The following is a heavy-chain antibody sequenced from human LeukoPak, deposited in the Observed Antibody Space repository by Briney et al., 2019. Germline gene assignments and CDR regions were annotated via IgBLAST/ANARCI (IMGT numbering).Heavy chain of an antibody. D-gene: IGHD6-13*01. CDR3: ARGVAAGGTTASCCFDH. J-gene: IGHJ4*02. CDR1: GFPLTSYG. CDR2: ISGSDGST. Sequence: GGSLRLSCAASGFPLTSYGMSWVRQAPGKGLEWVSAISGSDGSTYYTDSVKGRFTISRDNVKSSLYLQMNSLRAEDTAVYYCARGVAAGGTTASCCFDHWGQGTLVTVSS. V-gene: IGHV3-23*01.